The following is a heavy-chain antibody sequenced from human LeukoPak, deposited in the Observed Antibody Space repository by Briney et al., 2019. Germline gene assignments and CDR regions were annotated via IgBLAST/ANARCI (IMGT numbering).Heavy chain of an antibody. Sequence: PSVNVSCKASGYTFTGYYMHWVRQAPGQGLEWMGVINPSGGSTTYAQKLQGRVTMTRDMSTSTVYMELSSLRSEDTAVYYCARSPDQYSSGWYVHHFDYWGQGTLVTVSS. CDR3: ARSPDQYSSGWYVHHFDY. CDR2: INPSGGST. D-gene: IGHD6-19*01. V-gene: IGHV1-46*01. CDR1: GYTFTGYY. J-gene: IGHJ4*02.